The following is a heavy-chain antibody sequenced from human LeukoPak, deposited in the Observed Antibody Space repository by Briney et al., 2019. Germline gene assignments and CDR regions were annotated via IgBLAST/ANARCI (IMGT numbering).Heavy chain of an antibody. CDR2: INGRGDST. Sequence: TGGSLRLSCAASGFTFSNSAMNWVRQAPGKGLEWVSAINGRGDSTYYADSVKGRFTISRDNSKNTLYLQMNSLRAEDTAVYYCAKDPYYYDSSGYYDYWGQGTLVTVSS. V-gene: IGHV3-23*01. CDR3: AKDPYYYDSSGYYDY. J-gene: IGHJ4*02. CDR1: GFTFSNSA. D-gene: IGHD3-22*01.